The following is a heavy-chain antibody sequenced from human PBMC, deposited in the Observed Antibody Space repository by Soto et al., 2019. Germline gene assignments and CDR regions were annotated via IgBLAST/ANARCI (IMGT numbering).Heavy chain of an antibody. D-gene: IGHD5-12*01. CDR1: GFTFGDYT. V-gene: IGHV3-49*04. CDR2: IRSKAYGGST. J-gene: IGHJ4*02. Sequence: GGSLRLSCSASGFTFGDYTMIWVRQAPGKGLEWVGSIRSKAYGGSTEYAASVKGRFTISRDDSKSIAYLQMNSLKTEDTAVYYCAKDGRDGYNYLDYWGQGTLVTVSS. CDR3: AKDGRDGYNYLDY.